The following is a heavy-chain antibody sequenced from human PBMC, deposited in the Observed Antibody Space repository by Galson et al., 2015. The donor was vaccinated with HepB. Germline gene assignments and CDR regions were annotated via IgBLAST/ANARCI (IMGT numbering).Heavy chain of an antibody. CDR3: ARRLGGY. V-gene: IGHV3-11*01. Sequence: SLRLSCAAAGFTFSDYYMSWMRQAPGTGLEWLSYISHSGTTVYHADSLRGRFSISRDNAKNSLYLPMNSLRTEDTAVSYCARRLGGYWGQGTLVTVSS. J-gene: IGHJ4*02. D-gene: IGHD2-15*01. CDR2: ISHSGTTV. CDR1: GFTFSDYY.